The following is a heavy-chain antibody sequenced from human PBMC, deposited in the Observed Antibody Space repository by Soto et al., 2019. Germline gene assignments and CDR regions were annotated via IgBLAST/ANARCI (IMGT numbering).Heavy chain of an antibody. CDR3: VRDDLGVGRDY. V-gene: IGHV3-74*01. Sequence: PGGSLRLSCAASGFTFSSYWMHWVRQAPGKGLVWVAHIDTDGSSTSYADSVKGRFTISRDNAKNTLYLQMNSVRAEDMAVYYCVRDDLGVGRDYGGRGTLVPVSS. J-gene: IGHJ4*02. D-gene: IGHD1-26*01. CDR1: GFTFSSYW. CDR2: IDTDGSST.